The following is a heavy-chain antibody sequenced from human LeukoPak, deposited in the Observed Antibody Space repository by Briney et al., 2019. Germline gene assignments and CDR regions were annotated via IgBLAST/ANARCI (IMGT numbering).Heavy chain of an antibody. J-gene: IGHJ5*02. V-gene: IGHV3-21*01. CDR2: ISSSSSYI. CDR3: AREYDFWSGYLDGENRFDP. CDR1: GFTFSSYS. Sequence: GGSLRLSCAASGFTFSSYSMNWVRQAPGKGLEWVSSISSSSSYIYYADSVKGRFTISRDNAKNSLYLQMNSLRAEDTAVYYCAREYDFWSGYLDGENRFDPWGPGTLVTVSS. D-gene: IGHD3-3*01.